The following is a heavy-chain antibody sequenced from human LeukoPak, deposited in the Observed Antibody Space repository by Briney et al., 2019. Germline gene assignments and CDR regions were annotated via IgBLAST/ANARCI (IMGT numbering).Heavy chain of an antibody. CDR2: ISSSGYSI. CDR1: GFTFSGYE. Sequence: PGGSLRLSCAASGFTFSGYEMTWVRQAPGKGLEWVSYISSSGYSIYYAESVKGRFTISRDNTKNSLSLQMNSLRAEDTAVYYCARAPVGATPIFSDYWGRGTLVTVSS. V-gene: IGHV3-48*03. J-gene: IGHJ4*02. CDR3: ARAPVGATPIFSDY. D-gene: IGHD1-26*01.